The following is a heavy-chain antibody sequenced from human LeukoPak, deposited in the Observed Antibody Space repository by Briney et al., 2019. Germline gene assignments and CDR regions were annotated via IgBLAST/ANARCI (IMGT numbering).Heavy chain of an antibody. CDR1: GYSFTSYC. CDR2: IYPGDSGP. D-gene: IGHD1-26*01. Sequence: GESLKISCKVSGYSFTSYCIGWVRQLPGKGLEWMGIIYPGDSGPTYSPSFQGQVTISVDKSINTAYLQWSSLQASDTAMYYCGMSGDRVPLQDDVFDVWGQGTMVTIST. CDR3: GMSGDRVPLQDDVFDV. V-gene: IGHV5-51*01. J-gene: IGHJ3*01.